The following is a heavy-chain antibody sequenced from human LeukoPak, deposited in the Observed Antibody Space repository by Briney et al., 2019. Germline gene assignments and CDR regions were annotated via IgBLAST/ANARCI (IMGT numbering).Heavy chain of an antibody. CDR3: ARDLPYRGYDSSGYYRPVGYFQH. J-gene: IGHJ1*01. CDR1: GGSISSGDYY. Sequence: PSETLSLTCTVSGGSISSGDYYWSWVRQPPGKGLEWIGYIYYSGSTNYNPSLKSRVTISVDTSKNQFSLKLSSVTAADTAVYYCARDLPYRGYDSSGYYRPVGYFQHWGQGTLVTVSS. CDR2: IYYSGST. D-gene: IGHD3-22*01. V-gene: IGHV4-61*08.